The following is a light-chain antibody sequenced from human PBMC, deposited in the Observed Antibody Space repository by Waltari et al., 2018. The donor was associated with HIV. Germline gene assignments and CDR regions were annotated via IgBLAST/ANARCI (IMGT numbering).Light chain of an antibody. CDR2: EVK. V-gene: IGLV2-23*02. Sequence: QSALPQSASVSASPGQSITISCTGSSRDIGTYNLFSWFQQHPGKAPRLLIYEVKNRPAGVSPRFSGSKSGNTASLTISGLQAADEADYHCCAYAGFSTYLFGPGTKVTVL. CDR1: SRDIGTYNL. CDR3: CAYAGFSTYL. J-gene: IGLJ1*01.